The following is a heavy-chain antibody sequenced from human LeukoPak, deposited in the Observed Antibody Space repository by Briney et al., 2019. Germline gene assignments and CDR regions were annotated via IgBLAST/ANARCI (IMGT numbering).Heavy chain of an antibody. CDR3: ARDLWWEMITFGGFIVVEDY. V-gene: IGHV1-18*01. CDR2: ISAYNGNT. CDR1: GYTCTRYG. Sequence: ASVKVSCKASGYTCTRYGISWVRQAPGQGLEWMGWISAYNGNTNYAQKLQGRVTMTTDTSTSTAYMELRSPRSDDTAVYYCARDLWWEMITFGGFIVVEDYWGQGTLVTVSS. J-gene: IGHJ4*02. D-gene: IGHD3-16*02.